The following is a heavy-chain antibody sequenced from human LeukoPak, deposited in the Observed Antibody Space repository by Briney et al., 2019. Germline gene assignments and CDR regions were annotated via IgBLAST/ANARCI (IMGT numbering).Heavy chain of an antibody. V-gene: IGHV1-2*02. CDR1: GYTFTGYY. J-gene: IGHJ1*01. D-gene: IGHD1-26*01. Sequence: ASVKVSCKASGYTFTGYYMHWVRQAPGQGLEWMGWINPDSGDTNSAQKFLGRVSTTRDTSISTAYMELTRLRSDDTALYYCAIYTGSYVRYFQHWGQGTLVIVSS. CDR3: AIYTGSYVRYFQH. CDR2: INPDSGDT.